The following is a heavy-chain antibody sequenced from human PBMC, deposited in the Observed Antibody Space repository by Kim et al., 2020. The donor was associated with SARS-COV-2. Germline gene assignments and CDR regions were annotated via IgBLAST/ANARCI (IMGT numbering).Heavy chain of an antibody. CDR1: GYTFTSYG. V-gene: IGHV1-18*01. D-gene: IGHD2-2*01. CDR3: AREGIVVVPAAMPFVLFDY. CDR2: ISAYNGNT. J-gene: IGHJ4*02. Sequence: ASVKVSCKASGYTFTSYGISWVRQAPGQGLEWMGWISAYNGNTNYAQKLQGRVTMTTDTSTSTAYMELRSLRSDDTAVYYCAREGIVVVPAAMPFVLFDYWGQGTLVTVSS.